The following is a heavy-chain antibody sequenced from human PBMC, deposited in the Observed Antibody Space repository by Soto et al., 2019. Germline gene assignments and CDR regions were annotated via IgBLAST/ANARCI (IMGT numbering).Heavy chain of an antibody. V-gene: IGHV4-59*01. J-gene: IGHJ6*02. CDR3: ARVGLVGAIGGMDV. CDR2: IYYSGST. Sequence: QVQLQESGPGLVKPSETLSLTCTVSGGSISSYYWSWIRQPPGKGLEWIGYIYYSGSTNYNPYLTSRVTIAVDTSKNRCALELSSVTAADRAVYYCARVGLVGAIGGMDVWGQGTTVTVSS. CDR1: GGSISSYY. D-gene: IGHD1-26*01.